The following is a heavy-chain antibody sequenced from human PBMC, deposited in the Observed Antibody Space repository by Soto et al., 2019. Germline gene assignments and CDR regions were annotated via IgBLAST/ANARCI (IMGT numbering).Heavy chain of an antibody. D-gene: IGHD2-21*01. V-gene: IGHV3-21*01. CDR3: ARGDFGYYGMDV. J-gene: IGHJ6*02. Sequence: EVQLVESGGGLVKPGGSLRLSCAASGFTFSSYSMNWVRQAPGKGLEWVSSISSSSSYIYYADSVKGRFTISRDNAKNSLYLQMNSLRAEDTAVYYCARGDFGYYGMDVWGQGTTVTVSS. CDR1: GFTFSSYS. CDR2: ISSSSSYI.